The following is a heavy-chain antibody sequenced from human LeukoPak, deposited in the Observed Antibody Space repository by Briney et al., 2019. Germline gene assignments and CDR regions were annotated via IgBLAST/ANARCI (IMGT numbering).Heavy chain of an antibody. CDR1: GFTFSSYS. V-gene: IGHV3-21*01. Sequence: GGSLRLSCAASGFTFSSYSMNWVRQAPGKGLEWVSSISSSSSYIYYADSVKGRFTISRDNAKNSLYLQMNSLRAEDTAVYYCARARATVVTRDAFDIWGQGTMVTVSS. CDR2: ISSSSSYI. D-gene: IGHD4-23*01. J-gene: IGHJ3*02. CDR3: ARARATVVTRDAFDI.